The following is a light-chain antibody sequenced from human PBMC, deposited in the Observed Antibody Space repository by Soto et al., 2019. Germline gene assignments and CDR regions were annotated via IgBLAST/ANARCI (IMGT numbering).Light chain of an antibody. V-gene: IGKV1-9*01. J-gene: IGKJ1*01. CDR2: AAS. CDR3: QQLNSYPKT. Sequence: IQLTQSPSSLSASVGDRVTITCRASQGISSYLAWYQQKPGKAPKLLIYAASTLQSGVPSRFSGSGSGTDFTLTISSLQPADFATYYCQQLNSYPKTFGQGTKVDIK. CDR1: QGISSY.